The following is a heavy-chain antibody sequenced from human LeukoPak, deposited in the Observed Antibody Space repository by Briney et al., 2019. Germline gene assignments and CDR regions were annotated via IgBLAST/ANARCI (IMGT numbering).Heavy chain of an antibody. Sequence: GGSLRLSCAASGFTFSSYGMHWVRQAPGKGLEWVAVIWYDGSNKYYADSVKGRFTISRDNSKNTLYLQMNSLRAEDTAVYYCARDRETIAGYMDVWGKGTTVTVSS. D-gene: IGHD4/OR15-4a*01. CDR2: IWYDGSNK. V-gene: IGHV3-33*01. J-gene: IGHJ6*03. CDR1: GFTFSSYG. CDR3: ARDRETIAGYMDV.